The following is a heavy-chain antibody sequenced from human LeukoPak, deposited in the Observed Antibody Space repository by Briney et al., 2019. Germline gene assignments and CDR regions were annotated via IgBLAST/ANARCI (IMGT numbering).Heavy chain of an antibody. V-gene: IGHV3-30-3*01. CDR2: ISYDGGNK. D-gene: IGHD2-15*01. CDR3: ARVPLGYCSGDSCYDLDY. Sequence: GGSLRLSCAASGFTFSSYGMHWVRQAPGKGLEWVAAISYDGGNKYYVDSVKGRFTISRDNSKNTLYLQMNSLRAEDTAVYYCARVPLGYCSGDSCYDLDYWGQGTLVTVSS. J-gene: IGHJ4*02. CDR1: GFTFSSYG.